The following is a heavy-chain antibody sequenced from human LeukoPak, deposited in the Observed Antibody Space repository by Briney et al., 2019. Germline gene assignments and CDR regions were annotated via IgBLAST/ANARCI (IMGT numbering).Heavy chain of an antibody. J-gene: IGHJ3*02. CDR3: ASDGRSSWYWSLGAFDI. Sequence: ASVKVSCKASGYTFTGYYMHWVRQAPGQGLEWMGWINPNNGGTNYAQKFQGWVTMTRDTSISTAYMELGRLRSDDTAVYYCASDGRSSWYWSLGAFDIWGQGTMVTVSS. CDR1: GYTFTGYY. V-gene: IGHV1-2*04. CDR2: INPNNGGT. D-gene: IGHD6-13*01.